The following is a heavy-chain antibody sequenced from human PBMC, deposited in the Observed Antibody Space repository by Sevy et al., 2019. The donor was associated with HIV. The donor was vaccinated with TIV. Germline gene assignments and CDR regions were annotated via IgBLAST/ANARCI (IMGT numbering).Heavy chain of an antibody. V-gene: IGHV4-61*01. CDR2: IYYSGTT. D-gene: IGHD1-26*01. CDR3: ARVGGLTDYGMDV. J-gene: IGHJ6*02. CDR1: GGSVSSDTYY. Sequence: SETLSLACTVSGGSVSSDTYYWSWIRQPPGKGLECIGYIYYSGTTNYNPSLKSQVTISVDTSKNQFSLKLTSVTAADTALYYCARVGGLTDYGMDVWGQGTTVTVSS.